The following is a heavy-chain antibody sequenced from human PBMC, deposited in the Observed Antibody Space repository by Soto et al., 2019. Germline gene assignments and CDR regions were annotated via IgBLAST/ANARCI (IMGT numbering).Heavy chain of an antibody. CDR1: GYSFTSYW. CDR2: IYPGDSDT. CDR3: ARQDQLEPRGGWFDP. V-gene: IGHV5-51*01. Sequence: GESLKISCKGSGYSFTSYWIGWVRQMPGKGLEWMGIIYPGDSDTRYSPSFQGQVTISADKSISTAYLQWSSLKASDTAMYYCARQDQLEPRGGWFDPWGQGTLVTVSS. D-gene: IGHD1-1*01. J-gene: IGHJ5*02.